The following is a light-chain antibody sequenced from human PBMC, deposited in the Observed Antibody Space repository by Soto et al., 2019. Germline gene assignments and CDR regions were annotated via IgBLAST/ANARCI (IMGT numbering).Light chain of an antibody. CDR2: GAS. CDR3: QQYDNWWT. J-gene: IGKJ1*01. Sequence: EIVMTQSPATLSVSPGERATLSCRASQSVTSNLAWYQKKPGQAPRLLIYGASTRATGIPARFSGSGSGTDFTRTISSLQSEDFAVYYGQQYDNWWTFGQGTRVEIK. CDR1: QSVTSN. V-gene: IGKV3-15*01.